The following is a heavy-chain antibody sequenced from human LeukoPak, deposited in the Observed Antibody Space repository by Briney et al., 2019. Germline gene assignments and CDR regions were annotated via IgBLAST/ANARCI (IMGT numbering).Heavy chain of an antibody. J-gene: IGHJ4*02. CDR1: GFTFSSYA. Sequence: GGSLRLSCAASGFTFSSYAMSWVRQAPGKGLEWVSAISGSGGSTYYADSVKGRFTISRDNSKNTLYLQMNSLRAEDTAVYYCARDGIYCSSTSCYSPPGIYYFDYWGQGTLVTVSS. V-gene: IGHV3-23*01. CDR3: ARDGIYCSSTSCYSPPGIYYFDY. D-gene: IGHD2-2*01. CDR2: ISGSGGST.